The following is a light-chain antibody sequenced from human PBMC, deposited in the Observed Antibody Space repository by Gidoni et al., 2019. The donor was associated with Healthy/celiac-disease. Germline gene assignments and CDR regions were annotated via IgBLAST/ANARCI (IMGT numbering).Light chain of an antibody. V-gene: IGLV1-51*01. J-gene: IGLJ2*01. Sequence: QSVLTQPPSVSAAPGQKVTISCSGSRSNIGNNYVSWYQQLPGTAPKLLIYDNNKLPSGIPDLFSGSKSGTSATLGITGLQTGDEADYYCGTWDSSLSAVVFGGGTKLTVL. CDR2: DNN. CDR1: RSNIGNNY. CDR3: GTWDSSLSAVV.